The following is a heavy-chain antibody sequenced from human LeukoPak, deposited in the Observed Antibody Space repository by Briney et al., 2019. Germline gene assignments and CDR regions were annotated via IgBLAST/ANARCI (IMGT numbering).Heavy chain of an antibody. CDR1: VYSFTTYW. CDR2: ISPDDSDI. CDR3: ARHEGSGSYYSY. Sequence: GESLKISCKGSVYSFTTYWIAWVRQMPGRGLEWMGIISPDDSDIRYSPSFQGHVTISADKSISTAYLQWSSLQASDTAMYYCARHEGSGSYYSYWGQGTLVTVSS. D-gene: IGHD1-26*01. J-gene: IGHJ4*02. V-gene: IGHV5-51*01.